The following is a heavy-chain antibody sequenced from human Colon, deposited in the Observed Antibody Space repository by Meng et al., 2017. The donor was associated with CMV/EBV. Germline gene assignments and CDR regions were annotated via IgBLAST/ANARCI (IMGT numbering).Heavy chain of an antibody. Sequence: QVQVVQSGDEVKKPGASVKVSCKASGYRFSSYGFSWVRQAPRQGLEWMGWIGAKTGNKNYAQKYQDRGTMTKDRATSTGYMWLRSRRADDTAVYYCARGKGGCAGGGDYWGQGTLVTVSS. CDR3: ARGKGGCAGGGDY. V-gene: IGHV1-18*01. CDR1: GYRFSSYG. CDR2: IGAKTGNK. D-gene: IGHD2-15*01. J-gene: IGHJ4*02.